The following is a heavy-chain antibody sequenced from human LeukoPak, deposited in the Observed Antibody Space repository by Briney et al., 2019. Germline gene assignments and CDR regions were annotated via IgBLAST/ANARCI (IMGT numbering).Heavy chain of an antibody. J-gene: IGHJ6*02. D-gene: IGHD5-12*01. CDR1: GYTFTSYA. CDR2: IIPIFGTA. Sequence: SVNVSCKASGYTFTSYAISWVRQAPGQGLEWMGGIIPIFGTANYAQKFQGRVTITADESTSTAYMELSSLRSEDTAVYYCARDLRYSGYDYYYGMDVWGQGTTVTVSS. CDR3: ARDLRYSGYDYYYGMDV. V-gene: IGHV1-69*13.